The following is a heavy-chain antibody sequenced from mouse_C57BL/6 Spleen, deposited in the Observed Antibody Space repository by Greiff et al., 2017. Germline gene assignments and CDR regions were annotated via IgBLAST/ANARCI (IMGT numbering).Heavy chain of an antibody. CDR3: ARHLTTVVATRYFDV. D-gene: IGHD1-1*01. J-gene: IGHJ1*03. V-gene: IGHV5-6*01. CDR1: GFTFSSYG. Sequence: EVKVVESGGDLVKPGGSLKLSCAASGFTFSSYGMSWVRQTPDKRLEWVATISSGGSYTYYPDSVKGRFTISRDNAKNTLYLQMSSLKSEDTAMYYCARHLTTVVATRYFDVWGTGTTVTVSS. CDR2: ISSGGSYT.